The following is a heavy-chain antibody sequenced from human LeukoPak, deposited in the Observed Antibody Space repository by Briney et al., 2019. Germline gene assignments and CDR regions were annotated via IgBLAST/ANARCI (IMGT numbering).Heavy chain of an antibody. J-gene: IGHJ3*02. CDR1: GGSISSSSYY. V-gene: IGHV4-39*07. Sequence: SETLSLTCTVSGGSISSSSYYWGWIRQPPGKGLEWIGSIYYSGSTYYNPSLKSRVTISVDTSKNQFSLRLSSVTAADTAVYYCARDTDGPGCGSYYCAFDIWGQGTMVTVSS. CDR2: IYYSGST. D-gene: IGHD1-26*01. CDR3: ARDTDGPGCGSYYCAFDI.